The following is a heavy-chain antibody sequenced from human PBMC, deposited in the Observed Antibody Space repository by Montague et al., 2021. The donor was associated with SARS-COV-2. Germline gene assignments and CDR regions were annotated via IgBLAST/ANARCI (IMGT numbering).Heavy chain of an antibody. CDR2: IYTSGST. CDR1: GGSISSYY. V-gene: IGHV4-4*07. CDR3: ARGGDYYGSGSRFDY. D-gene: IGHD3-10*01. Sequence: SQTLSLTCTVPGGSISSYYWSWIRQPAGKGLEWIGRIYTSGSTNYNPSLKSRVTMSVDTSKNQFSLKLSSVTAADTAVYYCARGGDYYGSGSRFDYWGQGTLVTVSS. J-gene: IGHJ4*02.